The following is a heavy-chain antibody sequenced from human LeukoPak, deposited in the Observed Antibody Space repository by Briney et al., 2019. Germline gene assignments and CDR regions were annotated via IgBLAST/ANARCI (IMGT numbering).Heavy chain of an antibody. J-gene: IGHJ4*02. V-gene: IGHV4-39*01. Sequence: PSETLSLTCTVSGGSISSSSYYWGWIRQPPGKGLEWIGSIYYSGSTYYNLSLKSRVTISVDTSKNQFSLKLSSVTAADTAVYYCARHGPQQLPFGPGYWGQGTLVTVSS. CDR1: GGSISSSSYY. CDR3: ARHGPQQLPFGPGY. D-gene: IGHD6-13*01. CDR2: IYYSGST.